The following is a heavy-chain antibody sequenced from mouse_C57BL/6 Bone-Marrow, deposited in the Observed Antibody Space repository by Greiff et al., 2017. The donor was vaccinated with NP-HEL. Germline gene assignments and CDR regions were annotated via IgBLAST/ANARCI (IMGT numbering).Heavy chain of an antibody. CDR1: GYSITSGYY. J-gene: IGHJ4*01. V-gene: IGHV3-6*01. Sequence: DVQLQESGPGLVKPSKSLSLTCSVTGYSITSGYYWNWIRQFPGNKLEWMGYISYDGSNNYNPSLKNRISITRDTSKNQFVLKLNSVTTEDTATYYCARRMDYWGQGTSVTVSS. CDR2: ISYDGSN. CDR3: ARRMDY.